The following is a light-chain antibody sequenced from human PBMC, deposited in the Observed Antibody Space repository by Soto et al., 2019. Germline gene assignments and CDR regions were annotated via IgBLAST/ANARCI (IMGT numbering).Light chain of an antibody. V-gene: IGLV1-44*01. CDR1: TSNIGSNA. J-gene: IGLJ3*02. Sequence: QSVLTQPPSASGTPGQSVTLSCSGSTSNIGSNAVNWYQQLLGTAPKLLIYKNNQRPSGVPDRFSGSKFGTSASLAISGLQSEDEADYHCAAWDDSLHGVAFGGGTKLTVL. CDR2: KNN. CDR3: AAWDDSLHGVA.